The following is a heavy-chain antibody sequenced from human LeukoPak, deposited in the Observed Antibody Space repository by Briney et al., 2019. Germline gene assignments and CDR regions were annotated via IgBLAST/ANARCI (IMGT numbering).Heavy chain of an antibody. CDR2: MNSNSGAT. V-gene: IGHV1-2*02. J-gene: IGHJ4*02. CDR3: TRISGKIDY. D-gene: IGHD6-19*01. CDR1: GYTFTDYY. Sequence: GAAVKVSCKGSGYTFTDYYIHWVRLAPGQGFEWMAWMNSNSGATKYAQKFQDRVTVTRDTSISTAYMELSSLRSDDTAVYFCTRISGKIDYWGQGTQVTVSS.